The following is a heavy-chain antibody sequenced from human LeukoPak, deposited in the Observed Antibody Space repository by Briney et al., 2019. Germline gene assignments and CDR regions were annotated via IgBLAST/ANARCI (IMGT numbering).Heavy chain of an antibody. J-gene: IGHJ4*02. CDR3: AKSFWGVEYYFDY. D-gene: IGHD3-16*01. CDR1: GFTFNSYV. V-gene: IGHV3-23*01. Sequence: GGSLRLSCAASGFTFNSYVMSWVRQAPGKGLEWVSAINGGGGNTYYADSVKGRFTISRDNSKNTLYLQMNSLRAEDTAVYYCAKSFWGVEYYFDYWGQGTLVTVSS. CDR2: INGGGGNT.